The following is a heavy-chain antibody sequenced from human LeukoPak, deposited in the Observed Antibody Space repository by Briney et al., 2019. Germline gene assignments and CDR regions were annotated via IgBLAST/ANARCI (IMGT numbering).Heavy chain of an antibody. CDR3: AREVSGGEFDY. CDR1: GYTFTGYY. J-gene: IGHJ4*02. Sequence: ASVKVSCKASGYTFTGYYMHWVRQAPGQGLEWMGRINPNSGGTNYAQKFQGRVTMTRDTSISTAYMELSRLRSEDTAVYYCAREVSGGEFDYWGQGTLVTVSS. D-gene: IGHD6-19*01. CDR2: INPNSGGT. V-gene: IGHV1-2*06.